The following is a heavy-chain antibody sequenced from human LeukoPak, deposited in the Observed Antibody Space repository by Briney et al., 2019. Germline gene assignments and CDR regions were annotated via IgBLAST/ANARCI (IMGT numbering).Heavy chain of an antibody. Sequence: PGGSLRLSCAASGFTFSSYAMSWVRQAPGKGLEWVAVISYDGSNKYYADSVKGRFTISRDNSKNTLYLQMNSLRAEDTAVYYCARDGYRGSYFDYWGQGTLVTVSS. J-gene: IGHJ4*02. CDR1: GFTFSSYA. V-gene: IGHV3-30-3*01. CDR2: ISYDGSNK. D-gene: IGHD1-26*01. CDR3: ARDGYRGSYFDY.